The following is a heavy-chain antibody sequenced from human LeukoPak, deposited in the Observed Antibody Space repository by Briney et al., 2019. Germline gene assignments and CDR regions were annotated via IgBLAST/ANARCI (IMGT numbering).Heavy chain of an antibody. Sequence: PSETLSLTCTVSGGSISSYYWSWIRQPPGKGLEWIGYIYYSGSTNYNPSLKSRVTISVDTSKNQFSLKLSSVTAADTAVYYCARAGQYCSSTSCYAQWFDPWGQGTLVTVSS. CDR3: ARAGQYCSSTSCYAQWFDP. CDR2: IYYSGST. CDR1: GGSISSYY. J-gene: IGHJ5*02. V-gene: IGHV4-59*01. D-gene: IGHD2-2*01.